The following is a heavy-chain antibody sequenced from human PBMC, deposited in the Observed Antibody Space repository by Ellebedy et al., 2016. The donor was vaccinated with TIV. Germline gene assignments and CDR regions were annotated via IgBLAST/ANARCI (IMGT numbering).Heavy chain of an antibody. D-gene: IGHD3-22*01. CDR2: INTSGGST. J-gene: IGHJ6*02. V-gene: IGHV1-46*01. Sequence: AASVKVSCKASGYTFTRNYMHWARQAPGQGLEWLGIINTSGGSTSYAQKFQGRVTMTRDTSTSTVYMELSSLISEDTAVYYCARETYDYDSTGYYYYYGMDVWGQGTTVTVSS. CDR1: GYTFTRNY. CDR3: ARETYDYDSTGYYYYYGMDV.